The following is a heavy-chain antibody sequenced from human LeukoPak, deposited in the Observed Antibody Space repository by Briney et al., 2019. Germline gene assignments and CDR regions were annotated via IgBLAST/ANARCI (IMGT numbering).Heavy chain of an antibody. J-gene: IGHJ4*02. CDR2: INSDGSFT. V-gene: IGHV3-74*01. CDR1: GFTFSSYW. Sequence: PGGSLRLSCAASGFTFSSYWMHWVRQAPGKGLVWVSRINSDGSFTNYADSVKGRFTISRDNAKNTLYLQMNSLRAEDTALYYCAASAYYVAAADAYWGQGTLVTVSS. D-gene: IGHD3-3*01. CDR3: AASAYYVAAADAY.